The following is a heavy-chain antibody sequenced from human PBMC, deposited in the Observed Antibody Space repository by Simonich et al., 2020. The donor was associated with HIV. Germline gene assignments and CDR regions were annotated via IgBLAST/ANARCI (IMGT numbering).Heavy chain of an antibody. CDR2: ISSGSSYI. J-gene: IGHJ5*02. D-gene: IGHD3-3*01. CDR1: GFTLGNYS. Sequence: EAQLVESGGGLVQSGGSLWLSCATSGFTLGNYSMNWVRQAPGKGLGWVSSISSGSSYIYYTDSLKGRCTISRDNAQNSLFLQMNNLRAEDTAVYFCTRDLGFGEFDPWGQGTLVTVSS. V-gene: IGHV3-21*06. CDR3: TRDLGFGEFDP.